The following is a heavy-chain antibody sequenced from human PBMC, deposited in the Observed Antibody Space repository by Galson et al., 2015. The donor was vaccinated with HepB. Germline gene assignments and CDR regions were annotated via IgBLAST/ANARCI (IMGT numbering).Heavy chain of an antibody. CDR1: GFTFSSSA. V-gene: IGHV3-30*04. Sequence: SLRLSCAASGFTFSSSAMHGVRQVPGKGLEWVAVISFDGRHKYYADSVKGRFTISRDNSKKTVYLQMNSLRAEDTAVYYCSRQRSNMAGFDYWGQGTLVTVSS. CDR3: SRQRSNMAGFDY. J-gene: IGHJ4*02. D-gene: IGHD2/OR15-2a*01. CDR2: ISFDGRHK.